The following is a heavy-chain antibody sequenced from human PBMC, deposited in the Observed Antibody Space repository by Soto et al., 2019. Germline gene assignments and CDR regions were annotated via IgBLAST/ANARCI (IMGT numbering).Heavy chain of an antibody. D-gene: IGHD1-1*01. CDR3: ASLGTGL. V-gene: IGHV4-39*01. CDR1: GDSISTSSYY. CDR2: INSSGTT. Sequence: QLQLQESGPGLVKPSETLSLTCTVSGDSISTSSYYWDWIRQPPGKGLEWIGSINSSGTTYYNAPLTSRLTISVDTSKNQFSLKPTSLTAAHTPVYYCASLGTGLCGRGTLVTLSS. J-gene: IGHJ2*01.